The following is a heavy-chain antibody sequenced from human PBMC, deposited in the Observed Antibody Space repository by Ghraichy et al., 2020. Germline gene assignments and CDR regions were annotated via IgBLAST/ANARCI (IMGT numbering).Heavy chain of an antibody. CDR3: AKMSKRETTAFVFDY. V-gene: IGHV3-23*01. CDR2: ISGSGGST. D-gene: IGHD4-11*01. J-gene: IGHJ4*02. Sequence: GGSLRLSCAASGFTFSSYAMSWVRQAPGKGLEWVSAISGSGGSTYYADSVKGRFTISRDNSKNTLYLQMNSLRAEDTAVYYCAKMSKRETTAFVFDYWGQGTLVTVSS. CDR1: GFTFSSYA.